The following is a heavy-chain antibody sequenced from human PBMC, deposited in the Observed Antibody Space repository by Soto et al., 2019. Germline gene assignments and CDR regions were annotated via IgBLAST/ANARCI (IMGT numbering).Heavy chain of an antibody. Sequence: GSLRLSCAASGLPFNRNGMHWVRQAPGKGLEWVAVIWYDGSKEYYSDSVKGRFTISRDNSKNMLYLQMNSVRIEDTAVYFCARDRSAGNYFYYGMDVWGQGTTVTVSS. CDR3: ARDRSAGNYFYYGMDV. J-gene: IGHJ6*02. V-gene: IGHV3-33*01. D-gene: IGHD1-1*01. CDR2: IWYDGSKE. CDR1: GLPFNRNG.